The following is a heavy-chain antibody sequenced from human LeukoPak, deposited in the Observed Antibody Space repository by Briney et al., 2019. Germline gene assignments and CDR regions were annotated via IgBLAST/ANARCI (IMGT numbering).Heavy chain of an antibody. D-gene: IGHD1-26*01. Sequence: GGSLRLSCVTSGFTFSSYGMHWVRQAPGKGLEWVAVIWYDGSNKYYADSVKGRFTISRDNSKNTLYLQMNSLRAEDTAVYYCARDYSGSYAFDYWGQGTLVTVSS. V-gene: IGHV3-33*01. CDR3: ARDYSGSYAFDY. CDR1: GFTFSSYG. J-gene: IGHJ4*02. CDR2: IWYDGSNK.